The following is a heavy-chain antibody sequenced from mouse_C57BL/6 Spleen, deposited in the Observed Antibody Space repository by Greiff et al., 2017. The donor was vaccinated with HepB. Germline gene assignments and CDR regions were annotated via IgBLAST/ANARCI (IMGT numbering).Heavy chain of an antibody. CDR2: IHPNSGST. Sequence: QVQLQQPGAELVKPGASVKLSCKASGYTFTSYWMHWVKQRPGQGLEWIGMIHPNSGSTNYNEKFKSKATLTVDKSSSTAYMQLSSLTSEVSSVYYCARSEFITTDYFDYWGQGTTLTVSS. D-gene: IGHD1-1*01. J-gene: IGHJ2*01. CDR3: ARSEFITTDYFDY. CDR1: GYTFTSYW. V-gene: IGHV1-64*01.